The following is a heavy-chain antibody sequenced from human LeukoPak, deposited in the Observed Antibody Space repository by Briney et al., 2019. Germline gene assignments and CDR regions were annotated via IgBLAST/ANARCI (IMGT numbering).Heavy chain of an antibody. D-gene: IGHD3-10*01. Sequence: GVSLRLSCAASGFTFSSYGMHWVRQPPGKGLEWVAVISYDGSNKYYADSVKGRFTISRDNSKNTLYLQMNSLRAEDTAVYYCAKDLMVRGNDAFDIWGQGTMVTVSS. V-gene: IGHV3-30*18. CDR3: AKDLMVRGNDAFDI. CDR2: ISYDGSNK. CDR1: GFTFSSYG. J-gene: IGHJ3*02.